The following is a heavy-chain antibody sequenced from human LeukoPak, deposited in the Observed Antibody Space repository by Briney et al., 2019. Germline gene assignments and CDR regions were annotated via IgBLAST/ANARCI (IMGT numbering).Heavy chain of an antibody. CDR3: ARATYDFWSGYLPPFDY. Sequence: PSETLSLTCTVSGGSISSYYWSWIRQPPGKGLEWIGYIYYSGSTNYNPSLKSRVTMSVDTSKDQFSLKLSSVTAADTAVYYCARATYDFWSGYLPPFDYWGQGTLVTVSS. D-gene: IGHD3-3*01. CDR1: GGSISSYY. CDR2: IYYSGST. V-gene: IGHV4-59*12. J-gene: IGHJ4*02.